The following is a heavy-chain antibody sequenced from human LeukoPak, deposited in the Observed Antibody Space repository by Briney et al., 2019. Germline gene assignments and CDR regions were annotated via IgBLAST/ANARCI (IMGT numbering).Heavy chain of an antibody. J-gene: IGHJ4*02. Sequence: AGGSLRLSCAAPGFTFSSYSMNWVRQAPGKGLEWVSCISSSSSYIYYADSVKGRFTISRDNARNSLYLQMNSLRAEDTAVYYCARGLEDLYSGYDVFDYWGQGTLVTVSS. CDR2: ISSSSSYI. V-gene: IGHV3-21*01. D-gene: IGHD5-12*01. CDR3: ARGLEDLYSGYDVFDY. CDR1: GFTFSSYS.